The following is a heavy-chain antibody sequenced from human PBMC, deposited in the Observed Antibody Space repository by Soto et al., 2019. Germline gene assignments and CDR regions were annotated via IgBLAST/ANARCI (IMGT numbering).Heavy chain of an antibody. CDR2: IYYSGST. Sequence: SETLSLTCTVSGGPISSSSYYWGWIRQPPGKGLEWIGSIYYSGSTYYNPSLKSRVTISVDTSKNQFSLKLSSVTAADTAVYYCARINVDTAMAHYYYYYGMDVWGQGTTVTVSS. CDR3: ARINVDTAMAHYYYYYGMDV. CDR1: GGPISSSSYY. D-gene: IGHD5-18*01. J-gene: IGHJ6*02. V-gene: IGHV4-39*01.